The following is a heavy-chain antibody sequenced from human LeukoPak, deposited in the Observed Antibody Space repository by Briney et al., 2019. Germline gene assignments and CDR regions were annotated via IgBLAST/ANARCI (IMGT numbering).Heavy chain of an antibody. Sequence: TGGSLRLSCAASGFTFSSYSMNWVRQAPGKGLEWVSYISSSSSTIHYADSVKGRFTISRDNAKNSPYLQMNSLRDEDTAVYYCARSGVYSSSWYRLYYFDYWGQGTLVTVSS. J-gene: IGHJ4*02. CDR1: GFTFSSYS. CDR3: ARSGVYSSSWYRLYYFDY. CDR2: ISSSSSTI. D-gene: IGHD6-13*01. V-gene: IGHV3-48*02.